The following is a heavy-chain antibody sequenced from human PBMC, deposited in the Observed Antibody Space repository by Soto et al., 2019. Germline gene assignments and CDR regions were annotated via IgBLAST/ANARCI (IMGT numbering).Heavy chain of an antibody. Sequence: LETLSLTGTVSGGSVSSGSYYWSWIRQPPGKGLEWIGYIYYSGSTNYNPSLKSRVTISVDTSKNQFSLKLSSVTAADTAVYYCAREGGYSYGPNDYYYYYGMDVWGQGTTVTVSS. CDR2: IYYSGST. D-gene: IGHD5-18*01. J-gene: IGHJ6*02. CDR1: GGSVSSGSYY. V-gene: IGHV4-61*01. CDR3: AREGGYSYGPNDYYYYYGMDV.